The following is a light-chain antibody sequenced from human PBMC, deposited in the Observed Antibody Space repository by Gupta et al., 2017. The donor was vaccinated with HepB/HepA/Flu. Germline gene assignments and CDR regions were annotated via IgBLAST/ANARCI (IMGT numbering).Light chain of an antibody. CDR1: QNISSG. CDR2: DAS. V-gene: IGKV3-15*01. CDR3: QQYKNWPPT. J-gene: IGKJ4*01. Sequence: IVMTKSPATLSLSLGERSTLSCTASQNISSGLAWYQQKPGQTPRLLIYDASTRATDIPARFSGSGSATEFTLTISSLQSEDSVVYYCQQYKNWPPTFGGGTKVEIK.